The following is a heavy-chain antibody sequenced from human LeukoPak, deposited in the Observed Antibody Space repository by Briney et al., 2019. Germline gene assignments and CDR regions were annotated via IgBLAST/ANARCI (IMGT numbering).Heavy chain of an antibody. CDR2: INPSGGST. V-gene: IGHV1-46*01. J-gene: IGHJ4*02. Sequence: ASVKVSCKASGYTFTSYYMHWVRQAPGQGLEWMGIINPSGGSTSYAQKFQGRVTISVDTSKNQFSLELSSVTAADTAVYYCARLSRGWHHYFDYWGQGTLVTVSS. CDR1: GYTFTSYY. CDR3: ARLSRGWHHYFDY. D-gene: IGHD6-19*01.